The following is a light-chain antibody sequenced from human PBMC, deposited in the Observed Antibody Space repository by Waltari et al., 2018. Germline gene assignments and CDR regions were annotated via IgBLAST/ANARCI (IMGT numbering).Light chain of an antibody. J-gene: IGLJ3*02. CDR2: EVN. V-gene: IGLV2-14*01. Sequence: HSALTQPASVSGSPGQSITISCTGTSSDIGAYTYVAWYQQYSDTVPKHIIYEVNNRPSGVPYRFSGSKSGNTASLTISRLQAEDEADYYCSSFTTASTLVFGGGTKLTVL. CDR1: SSDIGAYTY. CDR3: SSFTTASTLV.